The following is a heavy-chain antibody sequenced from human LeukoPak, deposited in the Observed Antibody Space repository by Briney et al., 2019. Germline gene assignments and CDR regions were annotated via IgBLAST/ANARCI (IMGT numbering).Heavy chain of an antibody. CDR2: IISSGSTI. CDR3: AELGITMIGGV. CDR1: GFTFSSYE. J-gene: IGHJ6*04. Sequence: GGSLRLSCAASGFTFSSYEMNWVRQAPGKGLEWGSYIISSGSTIYYADSVKGRFTISRENAKNSLYLQMNSLRAEDTAVYYCAELGITMIGGVWGKGTTVTISS. D-gene: IGHD3-10*02. V-gene: IGHV3-48*03.